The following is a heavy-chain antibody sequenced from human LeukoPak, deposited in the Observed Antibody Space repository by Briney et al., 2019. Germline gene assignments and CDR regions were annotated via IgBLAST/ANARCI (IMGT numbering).Heavy chain of an antibody. CDR3: ASIPSTISNMDV. D-gene: IGHD3-9*01. J-gene: IGHJ6*03. CDR1: GFTFNKYA. CDR2: IAGTGGST. V-gene: IGHV3-23*01. Sequence: GGSLRLSCAASGFTFNKYAMNWVRQPPGKGLEWVSSIAGTGGSTYYADSVKGRFTISRDNSKNTLYLQMNSLRAEDTAVYYCASIPSTISNMDVWGKGTTVTISS.